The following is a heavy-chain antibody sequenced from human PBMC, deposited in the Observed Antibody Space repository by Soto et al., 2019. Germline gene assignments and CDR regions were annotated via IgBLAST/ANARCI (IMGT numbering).Heavy chain of an antibody. Sequence: SVKVSCKASGGTFSSYAISWVRQAPGQGLEWMGGVIPIFGTANYAQKFQGRVTITADESTSTAYMELSSLRSEDTAVYYCARIAVAESYYYYGMDVWGQGTTVTVSS. J-gene: IGHJ6*02. CDR2: VIPIFGTA. CDR1: GGTFSSYA. D-gene: IGHD6-19*01. V-gene: IGHV1-69*13. CDR3: ARIAVAESYYYYGMDV.